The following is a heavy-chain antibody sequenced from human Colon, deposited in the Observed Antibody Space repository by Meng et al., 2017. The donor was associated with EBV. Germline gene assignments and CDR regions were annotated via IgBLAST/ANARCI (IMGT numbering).Heavy chain of an antibody. CDR2: IDHRGNT. D-gene: IGHD3-10*01. CDR1: GGSLRDYY. V-gene: IGHV4-34*01. Sequence: VRRKRWGEGLLTPSETLSRSCAVYGGSLRDYYWTWIRHPPGTGLEWIGEIDHRGNTKHNPSLKSRVTISLDTSKKQFSLKVSSVTAADSAVYYCARRGPSGNFSPWSQGALVTVPS. J-gene: IGHJ5*02. CDR3: ARRGPSGNFSP.